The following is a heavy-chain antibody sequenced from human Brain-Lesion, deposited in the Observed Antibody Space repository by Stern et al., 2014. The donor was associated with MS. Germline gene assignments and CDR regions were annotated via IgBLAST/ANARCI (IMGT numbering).Heavy chain of an antibody. D-gene: IGHD3-22*01. J-gene: IGHJ3*01. CDR1: DDSLNSVVYS. V-gene: IGHV4-30-2*01. Sequence: VQLVESGSGLVKPSQTLSLTCAVSDDSLNSVVYSWSWIRQPPGKGLEWIGSIYHSASSYFSPSLKSRVTISVDRSKNQFSLKLSSVTAADTAVYYCARGDHRNSYDSSGYYYFVFDVWGQGTMVTVSS. CDR3: ARGDHRNSYDSSGYYYFVFDV. CDR2: IYHSASS.